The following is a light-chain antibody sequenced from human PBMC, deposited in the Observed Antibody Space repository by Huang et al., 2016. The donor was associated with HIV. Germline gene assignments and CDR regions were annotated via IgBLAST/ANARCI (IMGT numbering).Light chain of an antibody. Sequence: EIVLTQSPGTLSLSPGEGATLSCRASQSINNNYLAWFQQKPGQPPRLLIDVASSRATGVPDRFTGSGSGTDFNLTISRLETEDFAMYFCQHYGTSPQTFGHGTKLEIK. CDR1: QSINNNY. V-gene: IGKV3-20*01. J-gene: IGKJ2*01. CDR3: QHYGTSPQT. CDR2: VAS.